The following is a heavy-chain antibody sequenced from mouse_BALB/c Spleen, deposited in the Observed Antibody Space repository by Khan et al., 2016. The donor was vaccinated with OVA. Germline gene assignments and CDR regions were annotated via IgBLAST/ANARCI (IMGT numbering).Heavy chain of an antibody. V-gene: IGHV2-6-4*01. Sequence: QVQLKESGPGLVAPSQSLSITCTVSGFSLSRYNIHWVRQPPGKGLEWLGMIWGGGGTDYNSTLKIRLSISKDNSKSQAFLKMNSLQTDDTAMYFFARADYRYDGYYAMDYWGQGTSVTVSS. CDR1: GFSLSRYN. CDR3: ARADYRYDGYYAMDY. CDR2: IWGGGGT. J-gene: IGHJ4*01. D-gene: IGHD2-14*01.